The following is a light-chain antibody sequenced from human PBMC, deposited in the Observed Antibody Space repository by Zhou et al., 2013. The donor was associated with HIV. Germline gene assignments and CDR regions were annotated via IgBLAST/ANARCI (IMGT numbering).Light chain of an antibody. Sequence: TQSPGTLSLSPGERATLSCRASQSVTTYLAWYQQKPGQAPRLLIYGASTRATGIPARFSGSGSGTEFTLTISSMQSEDFAVYYCQQYNNWPPWTFGQGTKVEIK. V-gene: IGKV3-15*01. CDR1: QSVTTY. CDR3: QQYNNWPPWT. J-gene: IGKJ1*01. CDR2: GAS.